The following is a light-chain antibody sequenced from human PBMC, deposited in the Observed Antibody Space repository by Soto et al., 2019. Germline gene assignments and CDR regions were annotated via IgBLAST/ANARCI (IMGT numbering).Light chain of an antibody. CDR3: SSYGGSRTPVV. Sequence: QSVLTQPPSASGSPGQSVTISCTGASSDVGGYNFVSWYQQHPGKAPKLMIYDVTERPSGVPDRFSGSKSGNTASLTVSGLQAEDEADYYCSSYGGSRTPVVFGGGTKLTVL. J-gene: IGLJ2*01. CDR1: SSDVGGYNF. CDR2: DVT. V-gene: IGLV2-8*01.